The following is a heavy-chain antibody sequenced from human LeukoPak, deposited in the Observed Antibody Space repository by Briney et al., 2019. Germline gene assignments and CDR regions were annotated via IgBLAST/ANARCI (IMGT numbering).Heavy chain of an antibody. CDR1: GLTFSSYA. Sequence: GGSLRLSCAASGLTFSSYAMSWVRQAPGKRLEWVSAISGSGGSTYYADSVKGRFTISRDNSKNTLYLQMNSLRAEDTAVYYCAKGGAYFWSGYGDYWGQGTLVTVSS. D-gene: IGHD3-3*01. CDR3: AKGGAYFWSGYGDY. V-gene: IGHV3-23*01. CDR2: ISGSGGST. J-gene: IGHJ4*02.